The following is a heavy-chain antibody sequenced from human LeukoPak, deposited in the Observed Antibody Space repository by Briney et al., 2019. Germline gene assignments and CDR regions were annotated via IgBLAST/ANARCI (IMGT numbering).Heavy chain of an antibody. CDR3: ARGRYFDFYVAFDY. CDR1: GGTFSSYA. V-gene: IGHV1-69*06. CDR2: IIPIFGTA. Sequence: SLKVSCKPSGGTFSSYAISWVREAPGQGLEWMGGIIPIFGTANYAQKFQGRVTITADKSPSTAYMELSSLRCEDTAVYYCARGRYFDFYVAFDYWGQGTLVTVSS. J-gene: IGHJ4*02. D-gene: IGHD3-9*01.